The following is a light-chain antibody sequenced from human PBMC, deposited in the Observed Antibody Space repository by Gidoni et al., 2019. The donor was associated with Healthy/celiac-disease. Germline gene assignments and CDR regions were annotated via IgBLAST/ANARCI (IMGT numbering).Light chain of an antibody. V-gene: IGKV1D-12*01. CDR3: QQANSFPPT. CDR2: AAS. J-gene: IGKJ4*01. Sequence: IQMTSSQSPVSASVGDRVTITCRASQSISSWLDLYQQKQGKAPKLLIYAASSLQSGVPSRVSGSGSGIDFTLTSRSLQPEDFETYYCQQANSFPPTFGGGTKVEIK. CDR1: QSISSW.